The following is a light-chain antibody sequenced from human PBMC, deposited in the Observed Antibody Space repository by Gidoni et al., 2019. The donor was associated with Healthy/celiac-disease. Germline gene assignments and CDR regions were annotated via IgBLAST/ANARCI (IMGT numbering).Light chain of an antibody. V-gene: IGKV1-39*01. Sequence: DIQMTPSPSSLSASVGDRVTITCRASQSISSYLNWYQQKPGKAPKLLIYAASSLQSVVPSRFSGSGSGTDFTLTISSLQPEDFATYYCQQSYSTPDTFGQGTKLEIK. CDR2: AAS. CDR3: QQSYSTPDT. CDR1: QSISSY. J-gene: IGKJ2*01.